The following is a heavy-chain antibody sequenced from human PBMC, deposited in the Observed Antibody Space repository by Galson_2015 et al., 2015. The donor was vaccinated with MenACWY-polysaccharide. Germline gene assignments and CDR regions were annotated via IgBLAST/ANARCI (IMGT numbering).Heavy chain of an antibody. D-gene: IGHD4-23*01. V-gene: IGHV3-74*01. J-gene: IGHJ4*02. CDR2: IKSDGSTT. Sequence: SLRLSCAASGFTFSRHWMHWVRQAPGEGLVWVSRIKSDGSTTNNADSVKGRFIISRDNAKSTLYLEMNSLRAEDTAVYYSANSISGGKLEYWGQGSLVTVSS. CDR1: GFTFSRHW. CDR3: ANSISGGKLEY.